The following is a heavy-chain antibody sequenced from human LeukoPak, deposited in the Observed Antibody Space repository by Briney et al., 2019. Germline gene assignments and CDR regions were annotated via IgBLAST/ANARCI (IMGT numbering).Heavy chain of an antibody. CDR3: TREIYTGAGSYIF. D-gene: IGHD3-10*01. CDR2: INPSDGAT. J-gene: IGHJ1*01. Sequence: ASVKISCKASGYTFTSYYLHWVRQAPRQGLGWLARINPSDGATLYAQKLQGRVTVTGDTSTTTLYIELNSLRSDDTAMYYCTREIYTGAGSYIFWGQGTLVTVSS. V-gene: IGHV1-46*01. CDR1: GYTFTSYY.